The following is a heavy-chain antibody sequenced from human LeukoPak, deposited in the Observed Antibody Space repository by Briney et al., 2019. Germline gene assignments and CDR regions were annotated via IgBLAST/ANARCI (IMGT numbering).Heavy chain of an antibody. V-gene: IGHV1-18*01. CDR2: ISGNNGNT. D-gene: IGHD3-16*02. CDR3: ARVRVNYVWGNYPVDY. Sequence: ASVKVSCKAPGYTFTSYGISWVRQAPGQGLEWMGWISGNNGNTNYAQKLQGRVTMTTDTSTSTAYVELRSLRSDDTALYYCARVRVNYVWGNYPVDYWGQGTLVTVPS. CDR1: GYTFTSYG. J-gene: IGHJ4*02.